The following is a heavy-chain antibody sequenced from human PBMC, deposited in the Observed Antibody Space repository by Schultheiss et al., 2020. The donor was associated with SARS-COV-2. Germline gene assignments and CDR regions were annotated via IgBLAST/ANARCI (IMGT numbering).Heavy chain of an antibody. J-gene: IGHJ6*03. CDR3: ARDGGCSTSCYQTALWSNYYYYYIDV. D-gene: IGHD2-2*01. CDR1: GFTFSSYS. V-gene: IGHV3-21*01. Sequence: GGSLRLSCAASGFTFSSYSMNWVRQAPGKGLEWVSSISSSSSYIYYADSVKGRFTISRDNAKNSLYLQMNSLRAEDTAVYYCARDGGCSTSCYQTALWSNYYYYYIDVWGKGTTVTVSS. CDR2: ISSSSSYI.